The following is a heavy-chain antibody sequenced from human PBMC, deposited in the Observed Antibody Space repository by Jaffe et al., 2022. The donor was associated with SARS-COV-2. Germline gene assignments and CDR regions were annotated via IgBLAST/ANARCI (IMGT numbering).Heavy chain of an antibody. CDR2: ISSNGDTT. J-gene: IGHJ4*02. CDR1: GFTFSNYE. Sequence: EVQLVESGGGLVQPGGSLRLSCSASGFTFSNYEMHWVRQAPGKGLEYVSSISSNGDTTYYADSLKGRFTISRDNSKNTLYLQMSSLRTEDTAIYYCVHGYFFDNWGQGTLVTVSS. D-gene: IGHD6-25*01. CDR3: VHGYFFDN. V-gene: IGHV3-64D*09.